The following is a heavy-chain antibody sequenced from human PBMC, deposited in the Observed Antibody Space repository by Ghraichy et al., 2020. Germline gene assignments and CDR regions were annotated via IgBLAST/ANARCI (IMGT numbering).Heavy chain of an antibody. D-gene: IGHD3-10*01. CDR3: ARVVGPTMVRGVITWYYYGMDV. J-gene: IGHJ6*02. CDR2: ISYSGST. Sequence: SETLSLTCSVSGGSISSYYWSWIRQPPGKGLEWIGYISYSGSTNYNPSLKSRVTISVDTSKNQFSLKLSSVTAADTAVYYCARVVGPTMVRGVITWYYYGMDVWGQGSTVTVSS. V-gene: IGHV4-59*01. CDR1: GGSISSYY.